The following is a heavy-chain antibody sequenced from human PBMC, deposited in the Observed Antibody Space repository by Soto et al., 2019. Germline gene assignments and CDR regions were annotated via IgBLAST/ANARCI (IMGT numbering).Heavy chain of an antibody. J-gene: IGHJ4*02. CDR3: ARWNGYGDL. D-gene: IGHD1-1*01. Sequence: EVQVFESGGGLVQPGGSLRLSCAASGFSFSDYSMAWVRQTPEKGLEWVSGMSIGGEKTFSIDSVKGRFIVSRGGSRDTVYFQMNRLRVEDTAVYYCARWNGYGDLWGQGTLVTVSS. CDR1: GFSFSDYS. V-gene: IGHV3-23*01. CDR2: MSIGGEKT.